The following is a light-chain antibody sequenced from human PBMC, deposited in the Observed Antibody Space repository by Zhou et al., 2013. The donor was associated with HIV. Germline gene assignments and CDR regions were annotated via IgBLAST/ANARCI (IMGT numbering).Light chain of an antibody. Sequence: DIQMTQSPSTLYASVGDRVTISCRASQTITAWLAWYQQKPGKAPKLLVYKASTLESGVPSRFSGSGSGTDFTLTISSLHPDDIATYYCQHYDGLPRFGPGXRLET. J-gene: IGKJ5*01. CDR2: KAS. V-gene: IGKV1-5*03. CDR3: QHYDGLPR. CDR1: QTITAW.